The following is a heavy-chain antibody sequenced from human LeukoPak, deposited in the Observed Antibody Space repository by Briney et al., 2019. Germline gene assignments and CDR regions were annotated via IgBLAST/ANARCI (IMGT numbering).Heavy chain of an antibody. D-gene: IGHD6-19*01. Sequence: ASVKVSCKASGYTFTGYYMHWVRQAPGQGLEWMGWIDPNSGGTNYAQKFRGRVTMTRDTSISTAYMELSRLRSDDTAVYYCARVSEAGPFYDYWGQGTLVTVSS. CDR2: IDPNSGGT. V-gene: IGHV1-2*02. CDR1: GYTFTGYY. J-gene: IGHJ4*02. CDR3: ARVSEAGPFYDY.